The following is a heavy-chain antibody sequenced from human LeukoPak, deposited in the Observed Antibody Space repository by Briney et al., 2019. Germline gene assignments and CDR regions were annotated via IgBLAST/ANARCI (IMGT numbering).Heavy chain of an antibody. J-gene: IGHJ4*02. Sequence: GGSLRLSCAASGFTFSDNYMSWIRQAPGKGLEWISYISGTSTYTNYADSVKGRFTISRDNAKNLVYLQMNSLRAEDTAVYYCARGTAMVTGAFDYWGQGTLVTVSS. D-gene: IGHD5-18*01. CDR3: ARGTAMVTGAFDY. CDR1: GFTFSDNY. V-gene: IGHV3-11*06. CDR2: ISGTSTYT.